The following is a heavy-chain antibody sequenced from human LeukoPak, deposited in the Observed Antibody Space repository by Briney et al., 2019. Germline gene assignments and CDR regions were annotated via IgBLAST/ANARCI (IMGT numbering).Heavy chain of an antibody. CDR1: GFTFSSYG. D-gene: IGHD4-17*01. J-gene: IGHJ5*02. Sequence: GGSLRLSCAVSGFTFSSYGMNWVRQAPAKGLEWVSAISGSGDNTYYAESVKGRFTISRDNSKNRLYLKMNSLRAEDTAVYYCAKESTVTPGSVNWFDPWGQGTLVTVSS. CDR2: ISGSGDNT. V-gene: IGHV3-23*01. CDR3: AKESTVTPGSVNWFDP.